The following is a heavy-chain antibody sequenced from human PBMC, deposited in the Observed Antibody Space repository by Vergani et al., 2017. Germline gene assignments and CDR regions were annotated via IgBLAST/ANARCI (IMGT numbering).Heavy chain of an antibody. CDR2: ISSSSSYI. V-gene: IGHV3-21*01. CDR1: GFTFSSYS. J-gene: IGHJ6*02. CDR3: ARDFHHPWFGELLLDYYYGMDV. D-gene: IGHD3-10*01. Sequence: EVQLVESGGGLVKPGGSLRLSCAASGFTFSSYSMNWVRQAPGKGLEWVSSISSSSSYIYYADSVKGRFTISRDNAKNSLYLQMNSLRAEDTAVYYCARDFHHPWFGELLLDYYYGMDVWGQGTTVTVSS.